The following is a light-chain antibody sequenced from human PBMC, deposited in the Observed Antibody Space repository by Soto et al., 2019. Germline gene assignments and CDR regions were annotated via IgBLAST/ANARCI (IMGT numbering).Light chain of an antibody. Sequence: EIVLTQSPGTLSVSPGERANLSCRASQSVSTNLAWFQQKPGQAPRLLIYGASTSATGIPARFSGSGSGTEFTLTNNSLQSEDLAAYYCQQSNNWPYTFGQGTKLEV. CDR1: QSVSTN. V-gene: IGKV3-15*01. J-gene: IGKJ2*01. CDR3: QQSNNWPYT. CDR2: GAS.